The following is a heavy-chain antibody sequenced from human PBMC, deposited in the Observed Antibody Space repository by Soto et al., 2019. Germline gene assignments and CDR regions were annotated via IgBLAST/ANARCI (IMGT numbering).Heavy chain of an antibody. CDR2: IYHSGNT. V-gene: IGHV4-31*03. Sequence: SDTLSLTCTIFRGSITCGGYSWTLIREHPGNCLEWIGYIYHSGNTYYNPSLKSRVTMSVDTSKNQFSLNLSSVTAADTAVYYCARGTITLFGVAPLTAFDIWGQGTMVT. CDR3: ARGTITLFGVAPLTAFDI. CDR1: RGSITCGGYS. J-gene: IGHJ3*02. D-gene: IGHD3-3*01.